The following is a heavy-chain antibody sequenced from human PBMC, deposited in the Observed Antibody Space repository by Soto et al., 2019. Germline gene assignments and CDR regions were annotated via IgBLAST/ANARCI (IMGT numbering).Heavy chain of an antibody. D-gene: IGHD3-10*01. CDR3: ARGKDWYYGSWSYYNWFDP. V-gene: IGHV4-34*01. CDR2: INHSGST. CDR1: GGSFSGYY. Sequence: QVQLQQWGAGLLKPSETLSLTCAVYGGSFSGYYWSWIRQPPGKGLEWIGEINHSGSTNYNPSLKRRVTISVDTSKNQFSLKLSSVTAADTAVYYCARGKDWYYGSWSYYNWFDPWGQGTLVTVSS. J-gene: IGHJ5*02.